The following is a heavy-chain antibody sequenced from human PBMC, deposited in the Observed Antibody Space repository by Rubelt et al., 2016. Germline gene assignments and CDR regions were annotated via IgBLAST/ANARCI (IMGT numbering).Heavy chain of an antibody. D-gene: IGHD3-3*01. CDR1: GGSISSSNW. Sequence: QVQLQESGPGLVTPSGTLSLTCAVSGGSISSSNWWSWVRQPPVKGLEWIGEIYHSGSTNSNPSLKGRVTISVDTAKNQVSLKLSSVTAADTAVYYCAREGGAYYEFLSGYYFDYWGQGTLVTVSS. J-gene: IGHJ4*02. CDR3: AREGGAYYEFLSGYYFDY. V-gene: IGHV4-4*02. CDR2: IYHSGST.